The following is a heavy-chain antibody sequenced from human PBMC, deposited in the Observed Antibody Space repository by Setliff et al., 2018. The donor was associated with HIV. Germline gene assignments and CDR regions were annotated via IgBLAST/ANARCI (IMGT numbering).Heavy chain of an antibody. V-gene: IGHV3-74*01. Sequence: GGSLRLSCAASGLTFSNYWMHWVRQAPGKGLEWVSRIDSDGSDTNYADSVKGRFTISRDNAKKSLYLQMNSLRAEDTAVYYCAKSSWWEPRAYWGQGTLVTVSS. J-gene: IGHJ4*02. CDR1: GLTFSNYW. D-gene: IGHD2-15*01. CDR2: IDSDGSDT. CDR3: AKSSWWEPRAY.